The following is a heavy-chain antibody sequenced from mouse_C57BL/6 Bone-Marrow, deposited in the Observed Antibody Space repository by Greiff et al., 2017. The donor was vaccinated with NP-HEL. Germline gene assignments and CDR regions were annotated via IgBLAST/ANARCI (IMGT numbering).Heavy chain of an antibody. CDR3: ARPFYYGNYVPEFAY. V-gene: IGHV1-53*01. CDR1: GYTFTSYW. Sequence: VKLQQPGTELVKPGASVKLSCKASGYTFTSYWMHWVKQRPGQGLEWIGNINPSNGGTNYNEKFKSKATLTVDKSSSTAYMQLSSLTSEDSAVYYCARPFYYGNYVPEFAYWGQGTLVTVSA. D-gene: IGHD2-1*01. CDR2: INPSNGGT. J-gene: IGHJ3*01.